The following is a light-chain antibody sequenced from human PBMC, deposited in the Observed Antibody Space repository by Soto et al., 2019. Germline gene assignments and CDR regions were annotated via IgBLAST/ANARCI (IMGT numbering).Light chain of an antibody. CDR2: DVT. V-gene: IGLV2-14*01. Sequence: QSALTQPASVSGSPGQSITISCTGTGSDVGGYNYVSWYQQHPGKAPKLMIYDVTNRPSGVSNRFSGSKSGNTASLTISGLQAEDEADYYCSSYTSSSTPLVFGGGTQLTVL. CDR1: GSDVGGYNY. CDR3: SSYTSSSTPLV. J-gene: IGLJ3*02.